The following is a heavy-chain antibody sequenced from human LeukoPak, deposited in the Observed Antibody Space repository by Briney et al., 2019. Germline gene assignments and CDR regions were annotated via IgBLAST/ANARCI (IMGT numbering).Heavy chain of an antibody. CDR1: GFTFSNAW. Sequence: GGSLRLSCAASGFTFSNAWMNWVRQAPGKGLEWVSAISGSGGSTYYADSVKGRFTISRDNSKNTLYLQMNSLRAEDTAVYYCAKDSYYYDSSETHSGPWGQGTLVTVSS. D-gene: IGHD3-22*01. V-gene: IGHV3-23*01. CDR3: AKDSYYYDSSETHSGP. J-gene: IGHJ5*02. CDR2: ISGSGGST.